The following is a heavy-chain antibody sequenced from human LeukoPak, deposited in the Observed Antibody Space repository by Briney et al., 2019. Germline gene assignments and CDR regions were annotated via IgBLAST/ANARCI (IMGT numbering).Heavy chain of an antibody. CDR2: INGDGSST. CDR1: GFTFSSYW. Sequence: PGGSLRLSCAASGFTFSSYWMHWVRQAPGKGLVWVSRINGDGSSTAYADSVKGRFTISRDNAKNTLYLQTNSLRAEDTAVYYCVGARTTVPNLFDYWGQGSLVTVSS. D-gene: IGHD4-17*01. CDR3: VGARTTVPNLFDY. V-gene: IGHV3-74*01. J-gene: IGHJ4*02.